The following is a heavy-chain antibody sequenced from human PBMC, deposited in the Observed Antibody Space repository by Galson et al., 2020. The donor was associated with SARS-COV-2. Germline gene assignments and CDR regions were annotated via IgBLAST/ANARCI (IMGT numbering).Heavy chain of an antibody. Sequence: SGPTLVKPTQTLPLTCTFTGFSLSATGLGVGWIRQPPGEALEWLALIYWDDDKRYSPSLKNRLAIAKDTTKNQVVLTLTNVDPVDTATYYCAHRGLSGGYSYDFWGQGTLVTVSS. CDR3: AHRGLSGGYSYDF. CDR2: IYWDDDK. V-gene: IGHV2-5*02. D-gene: IGHD3-10*01. J-gene: IGHJ4*02. CDR1: GFSLSATGLG.